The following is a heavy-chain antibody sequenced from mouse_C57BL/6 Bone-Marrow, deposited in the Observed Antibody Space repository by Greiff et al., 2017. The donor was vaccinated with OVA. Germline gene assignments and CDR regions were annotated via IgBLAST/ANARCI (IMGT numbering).Heavy chain of an antibody. CDR3: AGFLLWYPYYFDY. D-gene: IGHD2-1*01. CDR1: GYTFTDHT. V-gene: IGHV1-78*01. Sequence: VQLQQSDAELVKPGASVKISCKVSGYTFTDHTIHWMKQRPEQGLEWIGYIYPRDGSTKYNEKFKGKATLTADKSSSTAYMQLNSLTSEDSAVYFCAGFLLWYPYYFDYWGQGTTLTVSS. CDR2: IYPRDGST. J-gene: IGHJ2*01.